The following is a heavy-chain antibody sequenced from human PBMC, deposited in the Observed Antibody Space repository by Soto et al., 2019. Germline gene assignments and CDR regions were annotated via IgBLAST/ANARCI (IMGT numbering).Heavy chain of an antibody. J-gene: IGHJ4*02. CDR3: ARDFYQSSGYCDY. CDR1: GYTFSSYG. D-gene: IGHD3-22*01. Sequence: QVQLVQSGAEVKKPGASVKVSCKAYGYTFSSYGLSWVRQAPGQGLEWMGWISAYSGTTVYTQRFKGRLTMATDTSTGTAYMELRSLRSDDTAVYYCARDFYQSSGYCDYWGQGTLVTVSS. CDR2: ISAYSGTT. V-gene: IGHV1-18*01.